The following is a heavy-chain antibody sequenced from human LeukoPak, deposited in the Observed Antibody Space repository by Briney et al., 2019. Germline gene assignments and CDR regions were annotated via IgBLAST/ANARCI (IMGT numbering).Heavy chain of an antibody. CDR1: GFTFSSYS. V-gene: IGHV3-48*01. CDR2: ISSSGSTI. J-gene: IGHJ6*03. Sequence: GGSLRLSCAASGFTFSSYSMNWVRQAPGKGLEWVSYISSSGSTIYYADSVKGRFTISRDNAKNSLYLQMNSLRAEDTAVYYCARDYGDQDYYYYYMDVWGKGTTVTVSS. D-gene: IGHD4-17*01. CDR3: ARDYGDQDYYYYYMDV.